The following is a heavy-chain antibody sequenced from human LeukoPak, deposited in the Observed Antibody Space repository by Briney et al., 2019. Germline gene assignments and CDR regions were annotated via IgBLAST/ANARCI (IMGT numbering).Heavy chain of an antibody. D-gene: IGHD3-22*01. CDR2: IYYSGST. V-gene: IGHV4-31*03. CDR1: GGSISSGGYY. Sequence: SQTLSLTCTVSGGSISSGGYYWSWIRQHPGKGLEWIGYIYYSGSTYYNPSLKSRVTISVDTSKNQFSLKLSSVTVADTAVYYCARGREDSSGYYPFDYWGQGTLVTVSS. CDR3: ARGREDSSGYYPFDY. J-gene: IGHJ4*02.